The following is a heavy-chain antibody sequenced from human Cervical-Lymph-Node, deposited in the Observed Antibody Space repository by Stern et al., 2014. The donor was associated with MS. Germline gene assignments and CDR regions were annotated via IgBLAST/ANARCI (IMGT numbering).Heavy chain of an antibody. Sequence: EVQLVESGGGLVQPGRSLRLSCVGSGFTFDDYAMDWVRPAPGKGLEWVSGISWNGGSRNTADSVKDRVTISRYNAKNSLYLQMSSLRPEDTAFYYCAKTLGRSYHDPFDMWGQGTMVIVSS. CDR1: GFTFDDYA. CDR3: AKTLGRSYHDPFDM. CDR2: ISWNGGSR. D-gene: IGHD3-16*02. J-gene: IGHJ3*02. V-gene: IGHV3-9*01.